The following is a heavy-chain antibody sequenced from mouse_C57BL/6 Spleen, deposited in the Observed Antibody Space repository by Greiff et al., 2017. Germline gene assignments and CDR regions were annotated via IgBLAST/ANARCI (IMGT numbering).Heavy chain of an antibody. D-gene: IGHD1-3*01. CDR2: IYPSDSET. CDR3: ARSPRSGGTWLSY. V-gene: IGHV1-61*01. J-gene: IGHJ2*01. Sequence: QVHVKQPGAELVRPGSSVKLSCKASGYTFTSYWMDWVKQRPGQGLEWIGNIYPSDSETHYNQKFKDKATLTVDKSSSTAYMQLSSLTSEDSAVYYCARSPRSGGTWLSYWGQGTTLTVSS. CDR1: GYTFTSYW.